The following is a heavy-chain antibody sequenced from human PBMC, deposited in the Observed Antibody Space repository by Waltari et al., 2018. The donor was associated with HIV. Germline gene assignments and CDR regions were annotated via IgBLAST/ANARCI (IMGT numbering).Heavy chain of an antibody. CDR2: IWYDGSNK. CDR3: ARWGSGSYPPDY. CDR1: GFTFSSYG. D-gene: IGHD3-10*01. Sequence: QVQLVESGGGVVQPGRSLRLSCAASGFTFSSYGMHWVRQAPGKGLEWVGVIWYDGSNKYYADSVDGRFTISRDNSKNTLYLQMNSLRAEDTAVYYCARWGSGSYPPDYWGQGTLVTVSS. J-gene: IGHJ4*02. V-gene: IGHV3-33*01.